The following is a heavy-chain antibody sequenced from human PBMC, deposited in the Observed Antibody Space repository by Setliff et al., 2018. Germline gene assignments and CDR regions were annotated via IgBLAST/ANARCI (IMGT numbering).Heavy chain of an antibody. CDR1: GYSISSGYY. V-gene: IGHV4-38-2*01. Sequence: SETLSLTCAVSGYSISSGYYWGWIRQPPGKGLEWIGSIYYSGSTYYNPSLKSRVTISVDTSKNQFSLKLSSVTAADTAVYYCARHDRQQVNFGYWGQGTLVTVSS. D-gene: IGHD6-13*01. CDR3: ARHDRQQVNFGY. CDR2: IYYSGST. J-gene: IGHJ4*02.